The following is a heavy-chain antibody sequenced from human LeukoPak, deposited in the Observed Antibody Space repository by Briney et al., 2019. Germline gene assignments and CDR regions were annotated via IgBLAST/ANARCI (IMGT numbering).Heavy chain of an antibody. CDR2: IYYSVTT. CDR3: ARERGRSYGSVPYYYYYMDV. J-gene: IGHJ6*03. D-gene: IGHD5-18*01. V-gene: IGHV4-59*01. CDR1: GDSISSYY. Sequence: SETLSLTCTVSGDSISSYYWNWIRQSPGKGLEWIGYIYYSVTTKYNPSLKSRVTISVDTSKNQFSLKLSSVTAADTAVYYCARERGRSYGSVPYYYYYMDVWGKGTTVTVSS.